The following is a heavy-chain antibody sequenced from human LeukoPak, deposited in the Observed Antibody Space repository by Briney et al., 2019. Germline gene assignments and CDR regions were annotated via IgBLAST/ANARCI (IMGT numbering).Heavy chain of an antibody. J-gene: IGHJ5*02. V-gene: IGHV1-2*02. D-gene: IGHD2-21*02. CDR2: INPNSGGT. CDR3: ARAGHIVVVTAIPTEFDP. CDR1: GYTFTGYY. Sequence: ASVKVSCKASGYTFTGYYIHWVRQAPGQGLEWMGWINPNSGGTNYAQKLQGRVTMTTDTSTSTAYMELRSLRSDDTAVYYCARAGHIVVVTAIPTEFDPWGQGTLVTVSS.